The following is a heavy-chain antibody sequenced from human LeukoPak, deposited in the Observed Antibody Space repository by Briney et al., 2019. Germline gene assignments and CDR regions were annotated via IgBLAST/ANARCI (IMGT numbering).Heavy chain of an antibody. CDR3: GRVWATAYFDY. J-gene: IGHJ4*02. D-gene: IGHD5-12*01. V-gene: IGHV4-34*01. CDR2: INHSGST. Sequence: SETLSLTCAVYGGSFSGYYWSWIRQPPGKGLEWIGEINHSGSTDYNPSLKSRVTISVDTSKNQFSLKLSSVTAADTAVYYCGRVWATAYFDYWGQGTLVTVSS. CDR1: GGSFSGYY.